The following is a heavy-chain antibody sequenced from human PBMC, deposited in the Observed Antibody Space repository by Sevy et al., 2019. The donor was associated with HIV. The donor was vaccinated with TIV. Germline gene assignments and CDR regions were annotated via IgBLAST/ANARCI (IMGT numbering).Heavy chain of an antibody. V-gene: IGHV3-73*01. CDR2: IRSKANSYAT. CDR3: TRRGFITSYYYYMDV. J-gene: IGHJ6*03. Sequence: GGSLRLSCAASGFTFSGSAMHWVRQASGKGLEWVGRIRSKANSYATAYAASVKGRFTISRDDSKNTAYLQMISLKTEDTAVYYCTRRGFITSYYYYMDVWGKGTTVTVSS. D-gene: IGHD3-22*01. CDR1: GFTFSGSA.